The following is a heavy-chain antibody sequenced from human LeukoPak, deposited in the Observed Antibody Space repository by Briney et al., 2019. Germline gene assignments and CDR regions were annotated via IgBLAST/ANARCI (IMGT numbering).Heavy chain of an antibody. V-gene: IGHV4-61*01. CDR1: GGSVSSGSYY. J-gene: IGHJ4*02. D-gene: IGHD6-19*01. Sequence: SETLSLTCTVSGGSVSSGSYYWSWIRQPPGKGLEWIGYIYYSGSTNYNPSLKSRVTVSVDTSKNQFSLKLSSVTAAGTAVYYCARSGRAVAGTYYWGQGTLVTVSS. CDR2: IYYSGST. CDR3: ARSGRAVAGTYY.